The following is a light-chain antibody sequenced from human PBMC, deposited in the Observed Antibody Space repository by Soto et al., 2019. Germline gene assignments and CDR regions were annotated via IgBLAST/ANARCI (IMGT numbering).Light chain of an antibody. J-gene: IGKJ1*01. CDR1: QSVSNNY. Sequence: EIVLTQSPGTLSLSPGERATLSCRASQSVSNNYLAWYQQKPHQAPRLLIYGASNMATGIPGRFSGSCAGTDFTLTISRLEPEDSAVYYCQQYGSSGTFGQGTKVDIK. V-gene: IGKV3-20*01. CDR3: QQYGSSGT. CDR2: GAS.